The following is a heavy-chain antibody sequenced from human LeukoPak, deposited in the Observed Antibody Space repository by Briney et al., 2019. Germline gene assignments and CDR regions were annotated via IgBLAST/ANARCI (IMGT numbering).Heavy chain of an antibody. J-gene: IGHJ4*02. CDR1: AFTFSSYA. CDR3: ASATYYYDPFDY. V-gene: IGHV3-23*01. Sequence: GGSLRLSCAASAFTFSSYAMSWVRQAPGKGLEWVSAISRSGGSTYYADSAKGRFTISRDNSKNTLYLQMNSLRAEGTAVYYCASATYYYDPFDYWGQGTLVTVSS. CDR2: ISRSGGST. D-gene: IGHD3-22*01.